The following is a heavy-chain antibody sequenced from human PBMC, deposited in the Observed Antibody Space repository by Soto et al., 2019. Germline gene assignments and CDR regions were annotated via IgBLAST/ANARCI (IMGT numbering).Heavy chain of an antibody. J-gene: IGHJ4*02. V-gene: IGHV3-7*03. CDR2: IKQDGSEK. CDR1: GFSFSDYW. CDR3: AKDGGSDSYYFDF. D-gene: IGHD2-21*02. Sequence: LRLSCAASGFSFSDYWMTWVRQAPGKGLEWVANIKQDGSEKFYEASVKGRFTISRDNAKNSLYLQLNGLRPDDTAVYYCAKDGGSDSYYFDFWGQGTPVTVSS.